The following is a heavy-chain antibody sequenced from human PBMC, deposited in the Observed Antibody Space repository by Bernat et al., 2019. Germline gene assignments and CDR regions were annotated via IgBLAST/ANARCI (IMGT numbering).Heavy chain of an antibody. V-gene: IGHV2-5*02. Sequence: QITLKESGPTLVKPTQTLTLTCTFSGFSLSPSGVGVGWIRQPPGKALEWLALLNWDDDKRYSPSLKSRLTITKDTSKNQVVLTMTNMDPVETATYYCALLRNRAGGGHGYLDRGGRGTLVT. CDR1: GFSLSPSGVG. J-gene: IGHJ2*01. CDR3: ALLRNRAGGGHGYLDR. D-gene: IGHD3-16*01. CDR2: LNWDDDK.